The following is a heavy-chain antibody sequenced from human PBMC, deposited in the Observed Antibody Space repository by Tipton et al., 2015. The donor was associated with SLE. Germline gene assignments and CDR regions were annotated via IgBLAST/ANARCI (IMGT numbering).Heavy chain of an antibody. CDR3: ARDQGSGWYY. V-gene: IGHV3-21*03. J-gene: IGHJ4*02. D-gene: IGHD6-19*01. CDR2: ISSSSSYI. Sequence: SLRLSCAASGFTFSSYGMHWVRQAPGKGLEWVSSISSSSSYIYYADSVKGRFTISRDNAKSSLYLQMNSLRAEDTAVYYCARDQGSGWYYWGQGTLVTVSS. CDR1: GFTFSSYG.